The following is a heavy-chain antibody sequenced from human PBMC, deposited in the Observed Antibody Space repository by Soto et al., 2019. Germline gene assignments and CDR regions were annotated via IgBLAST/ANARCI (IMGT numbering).Heavy chain of an antibody. Sequence: GASVKVSCKASGYTFTSYDINWVRQATGQGLEWMGWMNPNSGNTGYAQKFQGRVTMTRNTSISTAYMELSSLRSEDTAVYYCAREEIYDSSGYSPLGTWGQGTMVTVS. CDR1: GYTFTSYD. J-gene: IGHJ3*01. D-gene: IGHD3-22*01. V-gene: IGHV1-8*01. CDR2: MNPNSGNT. CDR3: AREEIYDSSGYSPLGT.